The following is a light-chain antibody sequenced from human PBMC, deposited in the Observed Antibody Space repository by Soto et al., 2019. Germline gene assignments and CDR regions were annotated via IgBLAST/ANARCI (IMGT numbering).Light chain of an antibody. CDR1: QTINNY. Sequence: EIVLTQSPGTLSLSPGERATLSCRASQTINNYVAWYQQKPGQAPRVLIYDSSIRATGVPGRFSGSGSGTDFTLTISRLEPEDFAVYYCQQYVDSPETFGGGTKVDIK. CDR2: DSS. J-gene: IGKJ4*01. V-gene: IGKV3-20*01. CDR3: QQYVDSPET.